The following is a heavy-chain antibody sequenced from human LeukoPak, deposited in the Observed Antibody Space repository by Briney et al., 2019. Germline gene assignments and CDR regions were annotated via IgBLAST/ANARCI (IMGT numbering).Heavy chain of an antibody. V-gene: IGHV3-30*18. Sequence: GESLRLSCAASGFTFSRYGMHWVRQAAGKGLEWVAVISYDGSNKYYADSVKGRFTISRDNSKNTLYLQMNSLTAEDTAVYYCANDFWSGYYNDAFDIWGQGTMVTVSS. J-gene: IGHJ3*02. CDR1: GFTFSRYG. CDR3: ANDFWSGYYNDAFDI. CDR2: ISYDGSNK. D-gene: IGHD3-3*01.